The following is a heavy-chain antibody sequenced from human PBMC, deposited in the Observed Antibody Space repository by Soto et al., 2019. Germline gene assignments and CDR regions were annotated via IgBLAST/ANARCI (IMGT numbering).Heavy chain of an antibody. CDR3: AKAWEWELLSPFDY. CDR1: GFTFDDYA. CDR2: ISWNSGSI. D-gene: IGHD1-26*01. J-gene: IGHJ4*02. V-gene: IGHV3-9*01. Sequence: GGSLRLSCAASGFTFDDYAMHWVRQAPGKGLEWVSGISWNSGSIGYADSVKGRFTISRDNAKNSLYLQMNSLRAEDTALYYCAKAWEWELLSPFDYWGQGTLVTVSS.